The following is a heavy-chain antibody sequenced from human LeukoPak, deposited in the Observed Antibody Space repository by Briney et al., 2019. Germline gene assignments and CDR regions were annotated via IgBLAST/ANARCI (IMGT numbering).Heavy chain of an antibody. V-gene: IGHV4-59*01. CDR1: GGSISSYY. CDR3: ARDLYSSSGY. Sequence: SETLSLTCTVSGGSISSYYWSWIRQPPGKGLEWIGYIYYSGSTNYNPSLKSRVTISVDTSKNQFSLKLSSVTAADTAVYYCARDLYSSSGYWGQGTLVTVSS. CDR2: IYYSGST. J-gene: IGHJ4*02. D-gene: IGHD6-6*01.